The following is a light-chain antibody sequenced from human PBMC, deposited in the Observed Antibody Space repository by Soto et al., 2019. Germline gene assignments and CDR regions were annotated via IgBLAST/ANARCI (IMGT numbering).Light chain of an antibody. V-gene: IGLV1-40*01. CDR2: GNS. CDR1: SSHIGAGYD. Sequence: QSVLTQPPSVSGAPPPSVTTSCTGTSSHIGAGYDVHWYQQLPGTAPKLLIYGNSNRPSGVPDRFSGSKSGTSASLAITGLQAEDEADYYCQSYDSSLSGSVFGGGTKLTVL. CDR3: QSYDSSLSGSV. J-gene: IGLJ2*01.